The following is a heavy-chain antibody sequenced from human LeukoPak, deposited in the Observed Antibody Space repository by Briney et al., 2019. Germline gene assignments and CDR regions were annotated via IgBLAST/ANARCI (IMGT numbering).Heavy chain of an antibody. Sequence: PSETLSLTCAVYGGSFSGYYWSWIRQPPGKGLEWIGEINHSGSTNYNPSLKSRVTISVDTSKNQFSLKLSSVTAADTAVYYCARGLIYGGPIYGYWGQGTLVTVSS. CDR1: GGSFSGYY. V-gene: IGHV4-34*01. J-gene: IGHJ4*02. D-gene: IGHD3-3*02. CDR2: INHSGST. CDR3: ARGLIYGGPIYGY.